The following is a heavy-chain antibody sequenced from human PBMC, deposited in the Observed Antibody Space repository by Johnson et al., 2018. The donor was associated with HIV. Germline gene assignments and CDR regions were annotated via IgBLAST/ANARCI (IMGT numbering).Heavy chain of an antibody. V-gene: IGHV3-64*04. CDR1: GFTFSSYA. J-gene: IGHJ3*02. D-gene: IGHD1-14*01. CDR3: AREGQEPPVQKDAFDI. CDR2: ISSNGGST. Sequence: QVQLVESGGGVVQPGGSLRLSCAASGFTFSSYAMHWVRQAPGKGLEYVSAISSNGGSTGYADSVKGRFTISRDNAKNSLYLQMNSLRAEDTALYYCAREGQEPPVQKDAFDIWGQGTMVTVSS.